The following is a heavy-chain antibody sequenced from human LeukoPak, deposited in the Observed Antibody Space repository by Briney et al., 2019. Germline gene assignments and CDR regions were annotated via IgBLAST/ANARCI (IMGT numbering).Heavy chain of an antibody. J-gene: IGHJ4*02. CDR2: MYDSGNT. D-gene: IGHD2-15*01. Sequence: SETLSLTCTVSGGSISRSPYFWDWTRQPPGKGLEWIGSMYDSGNTYYNSSLKSRVTISVDTSKNQFSLRLTSVTAADTAIYYCARHGGLDCSGGSCWLGPKDYWGQGTLVTVSS. CDR3: ARHGGLDCSGGSCWLGPKDY. V-gene: IGHV4-39*01. CDR1: GGSISRSPYF.